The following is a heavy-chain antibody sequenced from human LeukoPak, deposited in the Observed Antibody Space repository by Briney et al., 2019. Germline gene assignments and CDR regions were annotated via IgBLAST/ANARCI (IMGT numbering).Heavy chain of an antibody. J-gene: IGHJ4*02. CDR1: GYTFTSYG. CDR3: ARDSSSSWYLIADY. D-gene: IGHD6-13*01. V-gene: IGHV1-18*01. Sequence: ASVKVSCKASGYTFTSYGISWVRQAPGQGLEWMGWISAYNGNTNYAQKLQGRVTMTTDTSTGTAYMELRSLRSDDTAVYYCARDSSSSWYLIADYWGQGTLVTVSS. CDR2: ISAYNGNT.